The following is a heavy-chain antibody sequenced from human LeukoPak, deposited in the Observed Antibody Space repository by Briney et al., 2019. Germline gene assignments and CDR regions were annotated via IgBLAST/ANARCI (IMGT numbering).Heavy chain of an antibody. CDR3: ARDHRMDV. D-gene: IGHD1-14*01. CDR1: GFTFSSYA. CDR2: ISYDGSNK. Sequence: GGSLRLSCAASGFTFSSYAMHWVRRAPGKGLEWVAVISYDGSNKYYADSVKGRFTISRDNSKNTLCLQMNSLRAEDTAVYYCARDHRMDVWGQGTTVTVSS. J-gene: IGHJ6*02. V-gene: IGHV3-30-3*01.